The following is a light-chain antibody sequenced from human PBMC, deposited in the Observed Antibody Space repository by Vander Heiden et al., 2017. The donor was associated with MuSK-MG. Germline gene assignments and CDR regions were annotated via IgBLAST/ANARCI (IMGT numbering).Light chain of an antibody. J-gene: IGKJ1*01. CDR1: QSISNY. Sequence: DVQFTQSPSSLSVSVGDRVTITCRASQSISNYLNWYQQKPGKAPKLLMYAASSLQSGVPSRFSGSGSGTDFTVTISSLQPEDFATYYCQQSYSTPWTCGQGTKVEIK. CDR3: QQSYSTPWT. CDR2: AAS. V-gene: IGKV1-39*01.